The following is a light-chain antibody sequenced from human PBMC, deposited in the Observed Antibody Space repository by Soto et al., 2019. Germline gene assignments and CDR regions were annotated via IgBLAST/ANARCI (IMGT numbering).Light chain of an antibody. CDR3: QQYGSSRWT. CDR2: DAS. V-gene: IGKV3-20*01. J-gene: IGKJ1*01. Sequence: EIVLTQSPGTLSLSPGERATLSCRASQSVSSSYLAWYQQKPGQAPRLLIYDASSRATGIPDRFSGSGSGTDFTLTISRLEPEDFAVYYCQQYGSSRWTFGQGTKVEI. CDR1: QSVSSSY.